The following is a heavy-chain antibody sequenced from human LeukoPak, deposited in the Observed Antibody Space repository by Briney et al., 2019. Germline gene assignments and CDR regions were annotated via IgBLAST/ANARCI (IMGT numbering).Heavy chain of an antibody. CDR2: VYNSESI. Sequence: SETLSLTCTVSGGSINGYYRSWIRQPAGKGLEWIGRVYNSESINYNPSLKSRVTMSIDTSKNQFSLKLNSVTAADTAVYYCARDRSSSYTRGWFDPWGQGALVTVSS. CDR3: ARDRSSSYTRGWFDP. CDR1: GGSINGYY. J-gene: IGHJ5*02. V-gene: IGHV4-4*07. D-gene: IGHD6-13*01.